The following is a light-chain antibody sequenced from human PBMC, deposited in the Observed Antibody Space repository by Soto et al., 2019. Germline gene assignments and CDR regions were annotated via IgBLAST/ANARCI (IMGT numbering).Light chain of an antibody. V-gene: IGKV1-5*01. Sequence: IQMTQSPSTLSASIGDRVTITCRASQTISIWLAWYQQKPGKAPNLLMYGASTLRSGVPSRFSGSGSGTEFTLTISSLQPDDFATYFCQQYASYSTFGQGTRLEF. CDR3: QQYASYST. CDR1: QTISIW. CDR2: GAS. J-gene: IGKJ5*01.